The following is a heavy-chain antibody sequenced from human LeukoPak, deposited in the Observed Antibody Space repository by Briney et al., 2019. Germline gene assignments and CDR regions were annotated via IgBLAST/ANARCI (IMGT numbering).Heavy chain of an antibody. V-gene: IGHV4-4*07. CDR2: IYTSGST. D-gene: IGHD1-26*01. CDR1: GGSISSYY. Sequence: SETLSLTCTVSGGSISSYYWSWIRQPAGKGLEWIGRIYTSGSTNYNPSLKSRVTMSVDTSKNQFSLKLSSVTAADTAVYYCATTLLRYSGSLRAFDIWGQGTMVTVSS. CDR3: ATTLLRYSGSLRAFDI. J-gene: IGHJ3*02.